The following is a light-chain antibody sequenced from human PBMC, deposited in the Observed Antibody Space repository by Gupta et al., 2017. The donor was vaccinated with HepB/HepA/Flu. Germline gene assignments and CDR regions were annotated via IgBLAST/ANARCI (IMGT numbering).Light chain of an antibody. CDR1: QSVTTY. V-gene: IGKV1-39*01. J-gene: IGKJ1*01. CDR2: GVT. Sequence: IQVTQSPSSLSASVGDRVTIPCRASQSVTTYLNWYHQKPGEAPSLLIFGVTSLATGVPSRFSGSGSGTEFTLAISNLQPEDFATYYCQQSYKTPWTFGQGTKVEI. CDR3: QQSYKTPWT.